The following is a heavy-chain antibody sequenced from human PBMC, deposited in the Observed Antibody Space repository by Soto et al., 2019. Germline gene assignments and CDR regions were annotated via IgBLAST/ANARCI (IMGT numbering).Heavy chain of an antibody. V-gene: IGHV3-53*05. Sequence: PGGSLRLSCAASGFSVSSNYMNWVRQAPGKGLEWLSVIYSGGDTHYADSVKGRFSVSRDNSENRVYLEMKSLRVEDTAIYYCVRYPFSQYSHDTSGFQKWGLGTLVTVSS. CDR1: GFSVSSNY. CDR3: VRYPFSQYSHDTSGFQK. CDR2: IYSGGDT. J-gene: IGHJ4*02. D-gene: IGHD3-22*01.